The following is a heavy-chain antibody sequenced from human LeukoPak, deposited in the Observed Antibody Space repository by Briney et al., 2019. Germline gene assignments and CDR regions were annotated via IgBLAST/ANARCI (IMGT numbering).Heavy chain of an antibody. CDR2: ISSSSSYI. CDR3: ARGDSSSWYY. CDR1: GFTFNSYS. V-gene: IGHV3-21*01. J-gene: IGHJ4*02. Sequence: GGSLRLSCAASGFTFNSYSMNWVRQAPGKGLEWVSSISSSSSYIYYADSVKGRFTISRDNAKNSLYLQMNSLRAEDTALYYCARGDSSSWYYWGQGTLDTVSS. D-gene: IGHD6-13*01.